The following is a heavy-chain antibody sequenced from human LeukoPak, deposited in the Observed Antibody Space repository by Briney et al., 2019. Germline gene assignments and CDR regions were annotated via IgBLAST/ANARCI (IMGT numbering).Heavy chain of an antibody. CDR2: IIPILGIA. V-gene: IGHV1-69*04. CDR3: ASCSGGSCYWGSDY. CDR1: GGTFSSYA. Sequence: SVKVSCKASGGTFSSYAISWVRQAPGQGLEWMGRIIPILGIANYAQKFQGRVTITADKSTSTAYMELSSLRSEDTAVYYCASCSGGSCYWGSDYWGQGTLVTVSS. J-gene: IGHJ4*02. D-gene: IGHD2-15*01.